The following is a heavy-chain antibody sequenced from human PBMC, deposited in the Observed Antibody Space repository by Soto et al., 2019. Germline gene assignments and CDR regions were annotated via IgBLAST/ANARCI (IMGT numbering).Heavy chain of an antibody. Sequence: PSETLSLTCTVSGVSISSVGYYWSWIRQHPGKGLEGIGNIYYSGRTYYNPSLKSRVILSVDTSKNHFSLTLRSVTAADSAMYYCASVSGGVSEYYFDFWGQGALVTVYS. CDR3: ASVSGGVSEYYFDF. CDR2: IYYSGRT. V-gene: IGHV4-31*03. J-gene: IGHJ4*02. CDR1: GVSISSVGYY. D-gene: IGHD2-8*02.